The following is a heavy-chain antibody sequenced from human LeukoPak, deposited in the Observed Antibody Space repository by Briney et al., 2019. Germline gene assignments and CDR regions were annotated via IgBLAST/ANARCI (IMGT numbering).Heavy chain of an antibody. D-gene: IGHD2-2*01. V-gene: IGHV3-23*01. Sequence: GGSLRLSCAASGFTFGSYAMSWVRQAPGKGLEWVSAISGSGGSTYYADSVKGRFTISRDNSKNTLYLQMNSLRAEDTAVYYCAAPNGYQLLPFDYWGQGTLVTVSS. CDR2: ISGSGGST. CDR1: GFTFGSYA. J-gene: IGHJ4*02. CDR3: AAPNGYQLLPFDY.